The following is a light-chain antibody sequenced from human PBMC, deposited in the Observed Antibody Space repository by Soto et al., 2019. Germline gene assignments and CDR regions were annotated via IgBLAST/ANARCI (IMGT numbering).Light chain of an antibody. J-gene: IGKJ4*01. CDR1: QDIRDY. CDR3: QQLNSYPLT. V-gene: IGKV1-9*01. Sequence: DIQLTQSPSFLSASVGDRVTITCRASQDIRDYLAWDQQRPGKAPKLLIYAASTLQSGVPSRFSGSGSGTEFTLTISSLQPDALATYSCQQLNSYPLTFGGGTKVEIK. CDR2: AAS.